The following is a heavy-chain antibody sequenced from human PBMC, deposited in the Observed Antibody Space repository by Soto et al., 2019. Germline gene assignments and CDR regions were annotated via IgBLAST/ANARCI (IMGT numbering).Heavy chain of an antibody. J-gene: IGHJ4*02. D-gene: IGHD2-2*01. CDR1: GGTFSSYT. V-gene: IGHV1-69*04. CDR3: ARDLADIVVVPADPTPHDY. Sequence: ASVKVSCKASGGTFSSYTISWVRQAPGQGLEWMGRIIPILGIANYAQKFQGRVTITADKSTSTAYMELSSLRSEDTAVYYCARDLADIVVVPADPTPHDYWGQGTLVTVSS. CDR2: IIPILGIA.